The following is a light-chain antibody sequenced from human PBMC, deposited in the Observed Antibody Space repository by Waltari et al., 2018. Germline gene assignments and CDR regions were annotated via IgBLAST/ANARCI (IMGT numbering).Light chain of an antibody. CDR1: QGLNNW. CDR2: KAS. V-gene: IGKV1-5*03. Sequence: IQMTQSPSSLSASVRDRVTITCRASQGLNNWLAWYQQNPVKALKLLIYKASGLQGGVASRFSGSGSGADFTLTISSLQPEDFATYYCQQYNSAPFSFGQGTKVEIK. J-gene: IGKJ2*03. CDR3: QQYNSAPFS.